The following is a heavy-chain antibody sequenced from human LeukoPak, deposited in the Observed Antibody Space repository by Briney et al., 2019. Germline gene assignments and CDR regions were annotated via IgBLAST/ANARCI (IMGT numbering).Heavy chain of an antibody. V-gene: IGHV3-33*01. CDR1: GFTFYNSG. CDR3: AREETRHNWNDGPPVHAFDI. J-gene: IGHJ3*02. CDR2: IWYDGSNK. D-gene: IGHD1-1*01. Sequence: GGSLRLSCAASGFTFYNSGMHWVRHTPGKGLEWVAVIWYDGSNKYYADSVKGRFTISRDNSKNTLYLQINSLRVEDTAVYYRAREETRHNWNDGPPVHAFDIWGQGTMVTVSS.